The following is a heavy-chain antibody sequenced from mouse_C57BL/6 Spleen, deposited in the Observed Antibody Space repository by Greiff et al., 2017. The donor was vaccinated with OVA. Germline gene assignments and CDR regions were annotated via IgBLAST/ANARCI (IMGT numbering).Heavy chain of an antibody. D-gene: IGHD3-2*02. CDR1: GYTFTSYW. CDR3: ATGDSSGSWFAY. Sequence: QVQLQQPGAELVRPGSSVKLSCKASGYTFTSYWMHWVKQRPIQGLEWIGNIDPPDSETHYNQKFKDKATLTVDKSSSTAYMQLSSLTSEDSAVYYCATGDSSGSWFAYWGQGTLVTVSA. J-gene: IGHJ3*01. CDR2: IDPPDSET. V-gene: IGHV1-52*01.